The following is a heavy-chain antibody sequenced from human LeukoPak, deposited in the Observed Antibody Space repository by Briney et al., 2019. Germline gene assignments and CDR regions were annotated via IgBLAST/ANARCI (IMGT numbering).Heavy chain of an antibody. D-gene: IGHD1-26*01. CDR1: GFTFSNYA. CDR3: VKVGEISGSPAFFDY. V-gene: IGHV3-64*05. CDR2: ISINGGYT. J-gene: IGHJ4*02. Sequence: GGSLRLSCSASGFTFSNYAMHCVRQAPGKGLEYVSAISINGGYTYYADSVKGRFTISRDNSKNTLYVQMSSLRAEDTAVYYCVKVGEISGSPAFFDYWGQGTLVTVSS.